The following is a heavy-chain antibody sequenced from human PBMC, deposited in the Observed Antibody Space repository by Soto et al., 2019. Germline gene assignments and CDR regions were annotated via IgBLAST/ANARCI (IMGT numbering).Heavy chain of an antibody. Sequence: SETLSLTCTVSGCSISSDTYYCGWIRQPPGKGLEWIGEINHSGSTNYNPSLKSRVTISVDTSKNQFSLKLSSVTAADTAVYYCARAARRRFDYWGQGTLVTVSS. CDR3: ARAARRRFDY. D-gene: IGHD6-6*01. CDR1: GCSISSDTYY. CDR2: INHSGST. V-gene: IGHV4-39*07. J-gene: IGHJ4*02.